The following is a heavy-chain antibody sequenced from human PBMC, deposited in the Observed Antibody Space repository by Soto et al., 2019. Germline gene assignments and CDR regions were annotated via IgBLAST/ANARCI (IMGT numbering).Heavy chain of an antibody. CDR2: INHSGST. Sequence: PSETLSLTCAVYGGSFSGYYWSWIRQPPGKGLEWIGEINHSGSTNYNPSLKSRVTISVDTSKNQFSLKLSSVTAADTAVYYCARATYYYGSGSYLRRKDYYYYGMDVWGQGTTVTVSS. CDR1: GGSFSGYY. D-gene: IGHD3-10*01. V-gene: IGHV4-34*01. J-gene: IGHJ6*02. CDR3: ARATYYYGSGSYLRRKDYYYYGMDV.